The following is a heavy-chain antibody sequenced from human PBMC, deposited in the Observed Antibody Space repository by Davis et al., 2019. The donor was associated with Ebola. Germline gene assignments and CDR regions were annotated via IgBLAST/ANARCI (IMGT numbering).Heavy chain of an antibody. CDR2: IRSKAYGGTT. V-gene: IGHV3-49*03. CDR1: GFTFGDYA. Sequence: PGGSLRLSCTASGFTFGDYAMSWFRQAPGKGLEWVGFIRSKAYGGTTEYAASVKGRFTISRDDSKSIAYLQMNSLKTEDTAVYYCTRDIGSSGYYPNWFDPWGQGTLVTVSS. J-gene: IGHJ5*02. CDR3: TRDIGSSGYYPNWFDP. D-gene: IGHD3-22*01.